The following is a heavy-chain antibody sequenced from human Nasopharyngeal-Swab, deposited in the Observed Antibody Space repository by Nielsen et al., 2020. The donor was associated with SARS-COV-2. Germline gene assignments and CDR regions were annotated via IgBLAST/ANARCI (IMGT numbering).Heavy chain of an antibody. CDR2: IRSKAYGGTT. CDR3: TILWFGESANYGMDV. J-gene: IGHJ6*02. Sequence: SLKISCTASGFTFGDYAMSWVRQAPGKGLEWVGFIRSKAYGGTTEYAASVKGRFTISRDDSKSIAYLQMNSLKTEDTAVYYCTILWFGESANYGMDVWGQGTTVTVSS. D-gene: IGHD3-10*01. V-gene: IGHV3-49*04. CDR1: GFTFGDYA.